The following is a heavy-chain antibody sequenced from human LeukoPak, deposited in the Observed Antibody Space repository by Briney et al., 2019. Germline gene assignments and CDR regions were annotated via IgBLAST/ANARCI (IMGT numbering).Heavy chain of an antibody. CDR2: IRYDGSNK. J-gene: IGHJ4*02. CDR3: AKGLRFWSGYHVDY. D-gene: IGHD3-3*01. CDR1: GFTFSSYG. Sequence: PGGSLRLSCAASGFTFSSYGMHWVRQAPGKGLEWVAFIRYDGSNKYYADSVKGRFTISRDNSKNTLYLQMNSLRAEDTAVYYCAKGLRFWSGYHVDYWGQGTLVTVSS. V-gene: IGHV3-30*02.